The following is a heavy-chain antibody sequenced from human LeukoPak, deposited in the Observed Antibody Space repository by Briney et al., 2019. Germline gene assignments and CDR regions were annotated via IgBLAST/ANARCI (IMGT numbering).Heavy chain of an antibody. J-gene: IGHJ4*02. CDR2: INPNSGGT. Sequence: GASVKVSCKASGYTFTSYDINWVRQAPGQGLEWMGRINPNSGGTNYAQKFQGRVTMTRDTSISTAYMELSRLRSDDTAVYYCARRYSSSFDYWGQGTLVTVSS. CDR1: GYTFTSYD. V-gene: IGHV1-2*06. CDR3: ARRYSSSFDY. D-gene: IGHD6-13*01.